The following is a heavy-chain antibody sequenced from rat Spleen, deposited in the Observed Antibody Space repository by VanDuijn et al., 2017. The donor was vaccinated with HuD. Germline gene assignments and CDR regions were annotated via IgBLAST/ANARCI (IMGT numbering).Heavy chain of an antibody. CDR1: GLSFSNYD. D-gene: IGHD1-11*01. V-gene: IGHV5S23*01. Sequence: EVRLVESGGGLVQPGRSMKLSCAASGLSFSNYDMAWVRQAPTKGLEWVASISYDGTATYYRDSVKGRFTISRDIAKSTLYLQMDSLGSEDTATYYCARRHYGYTDYFDYWGQGVMVTVSS. CDR3: ARRHYGYTDYFDY. J-gene: IGHJ2*01. CDR2: ISYDGTAT.